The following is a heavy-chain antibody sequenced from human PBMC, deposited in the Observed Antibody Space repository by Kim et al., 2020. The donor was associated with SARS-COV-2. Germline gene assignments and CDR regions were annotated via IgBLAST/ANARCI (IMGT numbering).Heavy chain of an antibody. CDR1: GYRFTSYW. V-gene: IGHV5-10-1*01. Sequence: GESLKISCKGSGYRFTSYWISWVRQMPGKGLEWMGRIDPSDSYTNYSPSFQGHVTISADKSISTAYLQWSSLKASDTAMYYCARQLRYCSGGSCYYYYGMDVWGQGTTVTVSS. D-gene: IGHD2-15*01. CDR3: ARQLRYCSGGSCYYYYGMDV. J-gene: IGHJ6*02. CDR2: IDPSDSYT.